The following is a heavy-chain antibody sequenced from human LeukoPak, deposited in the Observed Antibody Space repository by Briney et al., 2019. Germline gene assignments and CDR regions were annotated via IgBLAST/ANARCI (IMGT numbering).Heavy chain of an antibody. Sequence: PGGSLRLSCAASGFTFSSYWMSWVRQAPGKGLEWVANIKQDGSEKYYVDSVKGRFTISRDNAKNSLYLQMNSLRAEDTAVYYCANGYGSGSYYLYDAFDIWGQGTMVTVSS. CDR1: GFTFSSYW. J-gene: IGHJ3*02. CDR3: ANGYGSGSYYLYDAFDI. V-gene: IGHV3-7*03. D-gene: IGHD3-10*01. CDR2: IKQDGSEK.